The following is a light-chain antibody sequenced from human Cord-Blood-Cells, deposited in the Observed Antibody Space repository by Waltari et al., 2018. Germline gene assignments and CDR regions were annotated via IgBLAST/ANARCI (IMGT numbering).Light chain of an antibody. V-gene: IGKV4-1*01. CDR1: QSVLYSSNNKNY. CDR3: QQYYSTPYS. J-gene: IGKJ2*03. Sequence: DIVMTQSPDSLAVSLGERATINCKSSQSVLYSSNNKNYLAWYQQKQGHPPKLLIYWASTRESGVPARFSGSGSGTDFTLTISSLQAEDVAVYYCQQYYSTPYSFGQGTKLEIK. CDR2: WAS.